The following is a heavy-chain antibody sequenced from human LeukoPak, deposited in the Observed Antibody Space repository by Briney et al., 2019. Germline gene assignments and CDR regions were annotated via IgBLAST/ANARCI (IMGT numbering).Heavy chain of an antibody. CDR1: GGSISSGGYS. CDR3: ARSIASRPFFDY. CDR2: IYYTESA. D-gene: IGHD6-6*01. J-gene: IGHJ4*02. Sequence: SETLSLTCAVSGGSISSGGYSWSWIRQPPGKGLEWIGYIYYTESASNNPSLKSRVTISVDTSKNHLSLKLSSVTAADTAVYYCARSIASRPFFDYWGQGTLVTVSS. V-gene: IGHV4-61*03.